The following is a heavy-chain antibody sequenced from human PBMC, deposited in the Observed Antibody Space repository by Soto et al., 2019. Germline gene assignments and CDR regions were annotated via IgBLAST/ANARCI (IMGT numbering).Heavy chain of an antibody. V-gene: IGHV3-23*01. CDR1: GFILTDYA. Sequence: EVELSESGGGLVQPGGSLRLSCTASGFILTDYAIDWVRQAPGKGLEWVSDISNRGRDTFYGDSVKGRFTTSRDISQSTVYLQLNSLRVDDTAVYYCTKRARDGYNSPIDYWGQGTLVTVSS. J-gene: IGHJ4*02. D-gene: IGHD5-12*01. CDR3: TKRARDGYNSPIDY. CDR2: ISNRGRDT.